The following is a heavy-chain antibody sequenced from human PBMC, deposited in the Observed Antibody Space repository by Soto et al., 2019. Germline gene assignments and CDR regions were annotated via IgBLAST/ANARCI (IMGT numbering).Heavy chain of an antibody. CDR2: INQDGSER. CDR1: GLTFRNDW. V-gene: IGHV3-7*03. Sequence: HPGGSLRLSCAGSGLTFRNDWLSWVRQAPGKGLEWVANINQDGSERYYVDSVRGRFTISRDNVENSLYLQLNSLRPADTAVYYCPAYGYGVSAADYWGQGTLVTVSS. D-gene: IGHD4-17*01. J-gene: IGHJ4*02. CDR3: PAYGYGVSAADY.